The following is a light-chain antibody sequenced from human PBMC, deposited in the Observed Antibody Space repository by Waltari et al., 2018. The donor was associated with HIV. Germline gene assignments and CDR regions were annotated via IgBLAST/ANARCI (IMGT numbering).Light chain of an antibody. Sequence: DIQMAQSPSSVTGSVGATVTIPCRPSQSIGSSLAWYQHQPGRAPKLQIFAASKWENGVPPRFAGSGSGTYFALTISSLQADDSATYYCQQADSFPHTFGGGTRVEIE. CDR3: QQADSFPHT. V-gene: IGKV1-12*01. J-gene: IGKJ4*01. CDR2: AAS. CDR1: QSIGSS.